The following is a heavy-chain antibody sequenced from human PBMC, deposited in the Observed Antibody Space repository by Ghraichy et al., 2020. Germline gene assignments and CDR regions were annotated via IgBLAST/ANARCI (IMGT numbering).Heavy chain of an antibody. CDR2: IRYDGENI. V-gene: IGHV3-30*02. CDR3: AKDHSNDGHYFDS. D-gene: IGHD4-11*01. Sequence: GGSLRLSCASSGFTFFSFGMHWVRQAPGKGLEWVAFIRYDGENIHYADSVQGRFTISRENSKNTLFLQMNSLRAEDTAVYFCAKDHSNDGHYFDSWGQGTLVTV. CDR1: GFTFFSFG. J-gene: IGHJ4*02.